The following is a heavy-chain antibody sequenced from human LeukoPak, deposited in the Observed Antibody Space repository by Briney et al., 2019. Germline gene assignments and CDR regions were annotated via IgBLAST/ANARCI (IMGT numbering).Heavy chain of an antibody. Sequence: ASVKVSCKASGYTFTGYYMHWVRQAPGQGLEWMGGIIPIFGTANYAQKFQGRVTITADESTSIAYMELSSLRSEDTAVYYCARDLFDYYDSSGDHWYFDLWGRGTLVTVSS. CDR2: IIPIFGTA. CDR1: GYTFTGYY. J-gene: IGHJ2*01. D-gene: IGHD3-22*01. CDR3: ARDLFDYYDSSGDHWYFDL. V-gene: IGHV1-69*13.